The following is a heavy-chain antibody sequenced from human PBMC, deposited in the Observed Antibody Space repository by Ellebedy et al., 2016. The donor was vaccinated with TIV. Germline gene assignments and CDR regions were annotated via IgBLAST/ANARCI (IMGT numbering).Heavy chain of an antibody. Sequence: PGGSLRLSCATSGFTFSTYWMAWVRQAPGKGLDWVANVKEDGSQTYYVGSVKGRFTIYRDNAKNSLYLQMNSLRADDTAVYYWATDRGYFTFDYWGQGSLITVSS. J-gene: IGHJ4*02. CDR1: GFTFSTYW. D-gene: IGHD3-9*01. V-gene: IGHV3-7*03. CDR2: VKEDGSQT. CDR3: ATDRGYFTFDY.